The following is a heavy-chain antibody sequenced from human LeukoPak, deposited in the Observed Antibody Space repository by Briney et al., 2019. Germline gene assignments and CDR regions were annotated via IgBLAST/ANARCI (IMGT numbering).Heavy chain of an antibody. CDR1: GGSISSRTYY. V-gene: IGHV4-61*10. CDR3: ARGQGYNWNLNSFDY. D-gene: IGHD1-20*01. CDR2: IYYSGST. J-gene: IGHJ4*02. Sequence: PSQTLSLTCTVSGGSISSRTYYWSWIRQPAGKGLEWIGYIYYSGSTNYNPSLKSRVTISVDTSKNQFSLKLSSVTAADTAVYYCARGQGYNWNLNSFDYWGQGTLVTVSS.